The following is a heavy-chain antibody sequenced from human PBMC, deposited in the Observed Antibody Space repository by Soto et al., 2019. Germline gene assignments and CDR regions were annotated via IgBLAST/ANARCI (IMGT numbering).Heavy chain of an antibody. Sequence: EVQLVESGGGLVKPGGPLRLSRAASGFTLTSYSMNWVRQAPGKGLEWVSSIRSSSSHIYYADSVKGRFTITRDNARNSVYRQMNSLRAEDTAVYYCVRERGLSSFYGMDVWGQGTTVTVSS. CDR3: VRERGLSSFYGMDV. J-gene: IGHJ6*02. CDR1: GFTLTSYS. D-gene: IGHD3-10*01. V-gene: IGHV3-21*02. CDR2: IRSSSSHI.